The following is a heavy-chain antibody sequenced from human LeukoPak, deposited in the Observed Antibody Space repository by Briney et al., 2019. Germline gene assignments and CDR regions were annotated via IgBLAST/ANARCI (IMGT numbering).Heavy chain of an antibody. Sequence: ASVKVSCKASGYTFTGYYMHWVRQAPGQGLEWMGWINPNSGGTNYAQKLQGRVTMTRDTSISTAYMELSRLRSDDTAVYYCARDPLWFGESYFDYWGQGTLVTVSS. D-gene: IGHD3-10*01. CDR2: INPNSGGT. CDR3: ARDPLWFGESYFDY. V-gene: IGHV1-2*02. J-gene: IGHJ4*02. CDR1: GYTFTGYY.